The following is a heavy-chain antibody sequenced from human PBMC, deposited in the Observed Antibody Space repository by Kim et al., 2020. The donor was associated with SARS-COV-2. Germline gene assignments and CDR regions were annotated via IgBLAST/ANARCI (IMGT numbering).Heavy chain of an antibody. Sequence: ADSVKGRFTISRDNSKNTLFLQMTSLRPEDTALYYCARDAVVGDGYKWFDSWGQGTLVTVSS. J-gene: IGHJ5*01. D-gene: IGHD2-15*01. V-gene: IGHV3-23*01. CDR3: ARDAVVGDGYKWFDS.